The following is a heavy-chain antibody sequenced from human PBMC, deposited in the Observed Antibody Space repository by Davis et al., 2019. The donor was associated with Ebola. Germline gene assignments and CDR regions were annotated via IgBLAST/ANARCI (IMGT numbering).Heavy chain of an antibody. CDR2: ISGSGGST. CDR1: GFTFSSYA. V-gene: IGHV3-23*01. Sequence: GESLKISCAASGFTFSSYAMSWVRQAPGKGLEWVSAISGSGGSTYYADSVKGRFTISRDNSKNTLYLQMNSLRAEDTAVYYCAKDLNVDDYIWGSYRYYYYYYGMDVWGQGTTVTVSS. CDR3: AKDLNVDDYIWGSYRYYYYYYGMDV. D-gene: IGHD3-16*02. J-gene: IGHJ6*02.